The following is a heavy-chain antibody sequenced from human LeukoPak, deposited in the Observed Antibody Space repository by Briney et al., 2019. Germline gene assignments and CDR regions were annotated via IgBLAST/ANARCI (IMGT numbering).Heavy chain of an antibody. Sequence: ASVKVSCKASGYTFTSYAMHWVRQAPGQRLEWMGWINAGNGNTKYSQKFQGRVTMTEDTSTDTAYMELSSLRSEDTAVYYCATGPGLGALLNLGYWGQGTLVTVSS. CDR2: INAGNGNT. J-gene: IGHJ4*02. CDR3: ATGPGLGALLNLGY. CDR1: GYTFTSYA. V-gene: IGHV1-3*01. D-gene: IGHD2/OR15-2a*01.